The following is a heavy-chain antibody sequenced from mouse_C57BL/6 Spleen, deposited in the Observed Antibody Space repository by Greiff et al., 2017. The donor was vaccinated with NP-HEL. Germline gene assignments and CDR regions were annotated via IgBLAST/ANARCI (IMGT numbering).Heavy chain of an antibody. CDR1: GFSLTSYG. V-gene: IGHV2-5*01. CDR2: IWRGGRT. D-gene: IGHD2-3*01. Sequence: QVHVKQSGPGLVQPSQSLSITCTVSGFSLTSYGVHWVRQSPGKGLEWLGVIWRGGRTAYNAAFMSSLSITKDNSKSQVFFKMNSLQADDSAIYYCANLYDGYYYAMDYWGQGTSVTVSS. CDR3: ANLYDGYYYAMDY. J-gene: IGHJ4*01.